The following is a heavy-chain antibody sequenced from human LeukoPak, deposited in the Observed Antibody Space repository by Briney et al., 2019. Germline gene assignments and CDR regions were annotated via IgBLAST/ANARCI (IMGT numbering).Heavy chain of an antibody. Sequence: GGSLRLSCAASGFTFSSYAMSWVRQAPGKGLEWVSGISGSGGTTNYADSVKGRFTISRDNSKKTLYLQIKSLRAEDTAMFYCARSYPYDYGDSRVSFDYWGQGTLVTVSS. D-gene: IGHD4-17*01. J-gene: IGHJ4*02. CDR2: ISGSGGTT. V-gene: IGHV3-23*01. CDR1: GFTFSSYA. CDR3: ARSYPYDYGDSRVSFDY.